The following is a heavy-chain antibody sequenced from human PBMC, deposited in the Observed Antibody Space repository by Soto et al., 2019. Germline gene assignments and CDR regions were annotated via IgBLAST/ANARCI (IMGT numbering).Heavy chain of an antibody. V-gene: IGHV4-59*01. CDR3: ARYNSYAIDY. Sequence: SETLSLTCTVSGTSISSYYWSWIRQPPGKGLEWIANIHYSGTTNYSPSLASRVAISVDTSKNQFSLKMTSVTAADRAIYFCARYNSYAIDYWGWRTLVTVSS. J-gene: IGHJ4*02. CDR2: IHYSGTT. D-gene: IGHD2-8*01. CDR1: GTSISSYY.